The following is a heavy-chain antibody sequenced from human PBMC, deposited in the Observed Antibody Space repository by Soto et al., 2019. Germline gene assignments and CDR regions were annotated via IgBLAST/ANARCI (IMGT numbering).Heavy chain of an antibody. CDR3: AGDDYKDGGNNWFDP. CDR1: GYTFSDYY. J-gene: IGHJ5*02. Sequence: ASVKVSCKASGYTFSDYYVHWVREAPGQGLEWMGWINPSSGGTIYTQRFQGRVTMTRDTSISTVYMELSRLTSDDTAVYYCAGDDYKDGGNNWFDPWGQGTL. D-gene: IGHD3-16*01. CDR2: INPSSGGT. V-gene: IGHV1-2*02.